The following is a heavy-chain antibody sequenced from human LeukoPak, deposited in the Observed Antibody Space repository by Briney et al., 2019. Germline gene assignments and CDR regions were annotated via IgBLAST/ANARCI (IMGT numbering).Heavy chain of an antibody. V-gene: IGHV4-59*01. D-gene: IGHD3-10*01. CDR2: IYYSGST. J-gene: IGHJ4*02. CDR1: GGSISRYY. Sequence: SETLSLTCTVSGGSISRYYWTWIRQPPGKGLEWIGYIYYSGSTNYNPSLKGRLTISVDTSKNQVSLKLTSVTAADTAAYYCARDGGSGFDYWGLGTLVTVSS. CDR3: ARDGGSGFDY.